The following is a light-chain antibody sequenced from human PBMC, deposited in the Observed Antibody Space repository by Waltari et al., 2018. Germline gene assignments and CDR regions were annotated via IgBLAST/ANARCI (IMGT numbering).Light chain of an antibody. Sequence: EILLTQSPATLSLSPGDSSTLSCRASQSIRDFLAWYQHKPGQAPRLFIYNAAVRATDTPARFSGSGSGTDFTLTISSLEPEDFAVYYCQQRSNWPPLTFGGGTKVEIK. CDR2: NAA. CDR3: QQRSNWPPLT. CDR1: QSIRDF. J-gene: IGKJ4*01. V-gene: IGKV3-11*01.